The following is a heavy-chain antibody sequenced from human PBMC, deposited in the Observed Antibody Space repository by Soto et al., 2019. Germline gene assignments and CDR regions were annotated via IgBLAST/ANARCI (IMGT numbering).Heavy chain of an antibody. CDR1: GFTFSSYA. CDR3: ARTLVATFYYYYGMDV. CDR2: ISYDGSNK. D-gene: IGHD5-12*01. J-gene: IGHJ6*01. V-gene: IGHV3-30-3*01. Sequence: QVQLVESGGGVVQPGRSLRLSCAASGFTFSSYAMHWVRQAPGKGLEWVAVISYDGSNKYYADSVKGRFTISRDNSKNTLYLQMNSLRAEDTAVYYCARTLVATFYYYYGMDVW.